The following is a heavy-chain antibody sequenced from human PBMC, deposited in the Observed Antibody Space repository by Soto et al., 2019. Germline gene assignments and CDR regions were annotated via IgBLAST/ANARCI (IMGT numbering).Heavy chain of an antibody. CDR1: GGSFSGYY. CDR2: INHSGST. Sequence: QVQLQQWGAGLLKPSETLSLTCAVYGGSFSGYYWSWIRQPPGKGLEWIGEINHSGSTNYNPSLKRRVTISVDTSKNQFSLKLSSVTAADTAVYYCARCSYSNSKINWFDPWGQGTLVTVSS. D-gene: IGHD4-4*01. J-gene: IGHJ5*02. V-gene: IGHV4-34*01. CDR3: ARCSYSNSKINWFDP.